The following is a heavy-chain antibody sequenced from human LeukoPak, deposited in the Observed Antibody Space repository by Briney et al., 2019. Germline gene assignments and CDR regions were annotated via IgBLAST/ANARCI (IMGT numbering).Heavy chain of an antibody. Sequence: SQTLSLTCTVSDGSISSGDYYWSWIRQPPGKGLEWIGYIYYSGSTYYNPSLKSRVTISVDTSKNQFSLKLSSVTAADTAVYYCARWVIGGLFDYWGQGTLVTVSS. J-gene: IGHJ4*02. CDR3: ARWVIGGLFDY. CDR2: IYYSGST. D-gene: IGHD1-26*01. CDR1: DGSISSGDYY. V-gene: IGHV4-30-4*08.